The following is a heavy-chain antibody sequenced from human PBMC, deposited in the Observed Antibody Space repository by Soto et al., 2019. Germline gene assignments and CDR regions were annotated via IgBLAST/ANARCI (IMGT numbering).Heavy chain of an antibody. CDR3: ARHPRYYYYYGMDV. Sequence: SETLSLTCAVYGGSFSGYYWSWIRQPPGKGLEWIGEINHSGSTNYNPSLKSRVTISVDTSKNQFSLKLSSVTAADTAVYYCARHPRYYYYYGMDVWGQGTTVTVSS. V-gene: IGHV4-34*01. J-gene: IGHJ6*02. CDR2: INHSGST. CDR1: GGSFSGYY.